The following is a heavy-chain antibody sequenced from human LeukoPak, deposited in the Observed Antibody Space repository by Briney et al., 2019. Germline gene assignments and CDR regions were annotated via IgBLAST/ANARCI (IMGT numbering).Heavy chain of an antibody. CDR3: ARAEYYDILTGYD. CDR1: GFTFSSYS. J-gene: IGHJ4*02. D-gene: IGHD3-9*01. Sequence: GGSLRLSCAASGFTFSSYSMNWVRQAPGEGLEWVSSISSSSSYIYYADSVKGRFTISRDNAKNSLYLQMNSLRAEDTAVYYCARAEYYDILTGYDWGQGTLVTVSS. V-gene: IGHV3-21*01. CDR2: ISSSSSYI.